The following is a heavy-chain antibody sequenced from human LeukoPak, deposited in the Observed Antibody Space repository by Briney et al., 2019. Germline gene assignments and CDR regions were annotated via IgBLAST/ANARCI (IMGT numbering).Heavy chain of an antibody. Sequence: PSETLSLTCTVSGGSISSYYWSWIRQPAGRGLDWIGRIYTSGITDYNPSLKSRVTMSVGASKNQFSLKLSSVTAADTAVYYCARGAGLLTGEAFDIWGQGTMVTVSS. J-gene: IGHJ3*02. CDR1: GGSISSYY. V-gene: IGHV4-4*07. CDR3: ARGAGLLTGEAFDI. D-gene: IGHD7-27*01. CDR2: IYTSGIT.